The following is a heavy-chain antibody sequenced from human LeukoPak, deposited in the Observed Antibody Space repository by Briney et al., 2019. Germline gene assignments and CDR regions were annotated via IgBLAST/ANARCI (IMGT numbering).Heavy chain of an antibody. D-gene: IGHD3-10*01. Sequence: GESLQFSCKGSGYGFTSYWIGWVRPMSGKGLEWMGIIYPGDSDTRYSPSFQGQVTISADKSISTAYLQWSSLKASDSAMYYCARLRVETGDFDYWGQGTLVTVSS. V-gene: IGHV5-51*01. CDR1: GYGFTSYW. J-gene: IGHJ4*02. CDR3: ARLRVETGDFDY. CDR2: IYPGDSDT.